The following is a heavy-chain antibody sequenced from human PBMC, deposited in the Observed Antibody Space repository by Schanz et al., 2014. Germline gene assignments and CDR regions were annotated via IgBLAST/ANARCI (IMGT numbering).Heavy chain of an antibody. J-gene: IGHJ6*02. Sequence: QVQLVQSGAEVKKPGVSVKVSCKASGYTFNNHGIRWVRQAPGQGLEWMGWISVYHGHTNYAEKVHGRVTMTTDTSTSTAYMELRSLISDDTAVYYCVRDAGWAFGDYHGRDVWSHGTSVTVSS. CDR2: ISVYHGHT. CDR1: GYTFNNHG. D-gene: IGHD3-10*01. CDR3: VRDAGWAFGDYHGRDV. V-gene: IGHV1-18*01.